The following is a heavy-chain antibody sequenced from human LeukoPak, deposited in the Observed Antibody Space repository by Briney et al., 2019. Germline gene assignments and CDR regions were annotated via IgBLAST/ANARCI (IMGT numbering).Heavy chain of an antibody. D-gene: IGHD1-26*01. CDR2: INTNNGGT. V-gene: IGHV1-2*02. J-gene: IGHJ4*02. CDR1: GYTFTSYG. Sequence: GASVKVSCKASGYTFTSYGISWVRQAPGQGLEWMGWINTNNGGTNYAQKFQGRVTMTRDTSINTAYMELSSLRSDDTAVYYCARDRVSGRNADYFDYWGQGTLVTVSS. CDR3: ARDRVSGRNADYFDY.